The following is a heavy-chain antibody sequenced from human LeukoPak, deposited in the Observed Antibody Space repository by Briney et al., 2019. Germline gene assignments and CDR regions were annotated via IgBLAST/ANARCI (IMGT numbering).Heavy chain of an antibody. J-gene: IGHJ3*02. D-gene: IGHD3-3*01. Sequence: PSETLSLTCTVSGGSISSSSYYWGWIRQPPGRGLEWIGSIYYSGSTYYNPSLKSRVTISVDTSKNQFSLKLSSVTAADTAVYYCARDYPRFDFWSGYYAAFDIWGQGTMVTVSS. CDR2: IYYSGST. CDR3: ARDYPRFDFWSGYYAAFDI. V-gene: IGHV4-39*02. CDR1: GGSISSSSYY.